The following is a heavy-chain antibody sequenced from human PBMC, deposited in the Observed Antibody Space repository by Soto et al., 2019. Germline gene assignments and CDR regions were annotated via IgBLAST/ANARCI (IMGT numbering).Heavy chain of an antibody. J-gene: IGHJ4*02. CDR3: ARERGTTTGRGNDFDY. CDR1: GYTFTGYY. D-gene: IGHD4-17*01. Sequence: QVQLVQSGAEVKKPGASVKVSCKASGYTFTGYYMHWVRQAPGQGLEWMGWINPNSGGTNYAQKLQGWVTMTRDTSISTAYMELSRLRSDDTAVYYCARERGTTTGRGNDFDYWGQGTLVTVSS. V-gene: IGHV1-2*04. CDR2: INPNSGGT.